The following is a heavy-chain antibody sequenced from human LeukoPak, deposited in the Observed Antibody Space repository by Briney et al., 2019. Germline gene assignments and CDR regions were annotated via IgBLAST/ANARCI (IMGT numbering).Heavy chain of an antibody. Sequence: ASVKVSCKASGGTFSSYAISWVRQAPGQELEWMGGIIPIFGTANYAQKFQGRVTITADESTSTAYMELSSLRSEDTAVYYCARGDCSGGSCYSGRFDYWAREPWSPSPQ. CDR3: ARGDCSGGSCYSGRFDY. CDR2: IIPIFGTA. V-gene: IGHV1-69*13. J-gene: IGHJ4*02. CDR1: GGTFSSYA. D-gene: IGHD2-15*01.